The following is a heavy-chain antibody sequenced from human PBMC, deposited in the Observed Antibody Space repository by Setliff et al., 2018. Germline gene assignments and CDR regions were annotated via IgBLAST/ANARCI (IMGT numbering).Heavy chain of an antibody. Sequence: ASVPVSCQASGYTFPSYGISWVRQAPGQGLEGMGWISAYNGNTNYAQKLQGRVTMTTDTSTSTAYMELRSLRSDDTAVYYCARDPSLYCRSTSCSPPWFDPWGQGTLVTVSS. J-gene: IGHJ5*02. CDR1: GYTFPSYG. CDR2: ISAYNGNT. CDR3: ARDPSLYCRSTSCSPPWFDP. V-gene: IGHV1-18*01. D-gene: IGHD2-2*01.